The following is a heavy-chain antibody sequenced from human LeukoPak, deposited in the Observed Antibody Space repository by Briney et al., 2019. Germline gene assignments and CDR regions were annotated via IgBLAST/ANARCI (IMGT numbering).Heavy chain of an antibody. CDR1: GFTFSTYS. CDR2: ISYDGSNK. V-gene: IGHV3-30*18. D-gene: IGHD1-14*01. J-gene: IGHJ3*02. CDR3: AKPLGRNLVDAFDI. Sequence: PGGSLRLSCAASGFTFSTYSMNWVRQAPGKGLEWVAVISYDGSNKYYADSVKGRFTISRDNSKNTLYLQMNSLRAEDTAVYYCAKPLGRNLVDAFDIWGQGTMVTVSS.